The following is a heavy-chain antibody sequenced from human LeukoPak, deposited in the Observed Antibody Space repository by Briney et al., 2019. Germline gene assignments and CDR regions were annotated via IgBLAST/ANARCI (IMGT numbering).Heavy chain of an antibody. J-gene: IGHJ5*02. Sequence: GGSLRLSCADSGFTFSRYWMLWVRQTPGKGLVWVSCISADGSVTRYADSVKGRLTISRDNTKSTLYLQMHSLRAEDTAVYYCATAGGDGSRMGFDPWGQGTLVTVS. CDR1: GFTFSRYW. CDR2: ISADGSVT. D-gene: IGHD2-15*01. V-gene: IGHV3-74*01. CDR3: ATAGGDGSRMGFDP.